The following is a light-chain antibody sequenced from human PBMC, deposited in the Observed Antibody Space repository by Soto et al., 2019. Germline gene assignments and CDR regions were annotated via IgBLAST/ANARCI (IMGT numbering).Light chain of an antibody. CDR1: QSVYSTY. CDR2: GVS. Sequence: EMVLTQSPGTLSLSPGERTTFSCRASQSVYSTYLAWYQQKPGQAPRLNLYGVSSRAPGIPDRFSGSGSGTYFALTLSRLEPEDFAVYYCQQYGTSPPLTFGGGTKAEIK. V-gene: IGKV3-20*01. J-gene: IGKJ4*01. CDR3: QQYGTSPPLT.